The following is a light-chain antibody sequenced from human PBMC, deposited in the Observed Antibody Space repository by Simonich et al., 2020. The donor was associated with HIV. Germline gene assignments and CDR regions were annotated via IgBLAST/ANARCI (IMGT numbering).Light chain of an antibody. J-gene: IGKJ2*01. CDR1: QSVSSN. CDR2: GAS. Sequence: EIVMTQSPATLSGSPGERATLSGSARQSVSSNLAWYQQKPGQAPRLLIYGASTRATGIPARFSGSGSGTECTLTISSLQSEDFAVYYCQQYNNWPYTFGQGTKLEIK. CDR3: QQYNNWPYT. V-gene: IGKV3-15*01.